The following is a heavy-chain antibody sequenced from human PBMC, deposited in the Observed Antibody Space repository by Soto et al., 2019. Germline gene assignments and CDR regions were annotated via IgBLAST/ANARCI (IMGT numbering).Heavy chain of an antibody. CDR1: GYTFTSYD. J-gene: IGHJ6*02. V-gene: IGHV1-8*01. CDR2: MKPNSGNT. CDR3: AGEKTFYGMDV. Sequence: QVQLVQSGAEVKKPGASVKVSCKASGYTFTSYDIHWVRQATGQGLEWMGWMKPNSGNTGYAQKFQGRVTMARNTSISTAYMELSSLRSEDTAVYYCAGEKTFYGMDVWGQGTTVTLSS.